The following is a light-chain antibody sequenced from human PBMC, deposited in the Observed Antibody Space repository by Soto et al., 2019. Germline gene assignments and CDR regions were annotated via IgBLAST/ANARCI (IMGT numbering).Light chain of an antibody. V-gene: IGLV2-23*02. J-gene: IGLJ2*01. CDR2: EVS. CDR3: CSYAGSSTFV. CDR1: SSDVGSYNL. Sequence: QSALTQPASVSGSPGQSITISCTGTSSDVGSYNLVSWYQQHPGKAPKLMIYEVSKRPSGVSNRFSGSKSGNTASLTISGLQVEDEGDYYCCSYAGSSTFVFGGGTKLTVL.